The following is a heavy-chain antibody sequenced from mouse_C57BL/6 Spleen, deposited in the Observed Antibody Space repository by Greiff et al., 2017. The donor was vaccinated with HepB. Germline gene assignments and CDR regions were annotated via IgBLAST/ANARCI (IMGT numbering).Heavy chain of an antibody. J-gene: IGHJ4*01. V-gene: IGHV1-82*01. CDR2: SYPGDGDT. CDR1: GYAFSSSW. Sequence: VPLQQSGPELVKPGASVKISCKASGYAFSSSWMNWVKQRPGTGLEWIGRSYPGDGDTNYNGKFKGKATLTADKSSSTAYMQLSSLTAEDSAVYLCARGVTTKDYYAMDYWGQGTSVTVSS. D-gene: IGHD2-2*01. CDR3: ARGVTTKDYYAMDY.